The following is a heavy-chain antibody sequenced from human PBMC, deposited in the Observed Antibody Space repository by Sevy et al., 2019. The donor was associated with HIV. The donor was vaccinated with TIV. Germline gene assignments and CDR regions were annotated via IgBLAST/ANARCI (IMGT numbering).Heavy chain of an antibody. Sequence: GGSLRLSCAASGFTFSDYYMGWIRQAPGKGLEWVSYISSSSSYTNYADSVKGRFTISRDNAKNSLYLQMNSLRAEDTAVYYCARAGYYYDSSGYYGGDYFDYWGQGTLVTVS. V-gene: IGHV3-11*06. J-gene: IGHJ4*02. CDR2: ISSSSSYT. CDR3: ARAGYYYDSSGYYGGDYFDY. D-gene: IGHD3-22*01. CDR1: GFTFSDYY.